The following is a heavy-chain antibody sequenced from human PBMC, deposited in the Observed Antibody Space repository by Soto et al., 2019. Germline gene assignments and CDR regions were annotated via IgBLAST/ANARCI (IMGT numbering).Heavy chain of an antibody. CDR1: GYTFTIYY. V-gene: IGHV1-2*02. J-gene: IGHJ2*01. D-gene: IGHD3-3*01. CDR2: INHDSGGT. CDR3: AREIRSGYYKYWYFDL. Sequence: QVQLVQSGAEVKKPGASVKVSCKASGYTFTIYYMHWVRQAPGQGLEWMGWINHDSGGTKYAQNFQGGVTMTRDTSISTVYMELSRLRSDDMAVYYCAREIRSGYYKYWYFDLWGRGTLGTVSS.